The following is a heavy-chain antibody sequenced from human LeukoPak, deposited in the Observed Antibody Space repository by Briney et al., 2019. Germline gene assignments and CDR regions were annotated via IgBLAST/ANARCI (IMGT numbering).Heavy chain of an antibody. CDR1: GGTFSSYA. J-gene: IGHJ5*02. CDR3: ARGPEGRITIFGVVIYNCFDP. Sequence: SVKVSCKASGGTFSSYAVSWVRQAPGQGLEWMGGLIPIFGTANYAQKFQGRVTITADESTSTVYMELSSLRSEDTAVYYCARGPEGRITIFGVVIYNCFDPWGQGTLVTVSS. CDR2: LIPIFGTA. V-gene: IGHV1-69*13. D-gene: IGHD3-3*01.